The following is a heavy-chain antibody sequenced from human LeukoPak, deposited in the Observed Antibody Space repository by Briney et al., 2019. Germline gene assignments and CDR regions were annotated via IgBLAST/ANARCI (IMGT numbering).Heavy chain of an antibody. J-gene: IGHJ1*01. D-gene: IGHD3-10*01. CDR2: IHYSGNT. Sequence: PSEALSLTCTVSGASVRGYYWRWIRPPPGKGLEWIGYIHYSGNTDYNPSLPSRVTMPVDTSKNQFSLMLTSVTAADTAVYYCARGYGAGSYNNFKQWGQGLLVAVSS. CDR3: ARGYGAGSYNNFKQ. CDR1: GASVRGYY. V-gene: IGHV4-59*02.